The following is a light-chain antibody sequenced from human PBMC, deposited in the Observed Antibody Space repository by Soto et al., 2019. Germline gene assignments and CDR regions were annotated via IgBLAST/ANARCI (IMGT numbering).Light chain of an antibody. V-gene: IGLV1-40*01. J-gene: IGLJ2*01. CDR1: SSNIGAGYD. CDR3: QSYDSSLSGVE. Sequence: QSVLTQPPSVSGAPGQRVTISCTGSSSNIGAGYDVHWYQQLPGTAPKLLIYGNSNRPSGVPDRFSGSKSGTSASLAITGLQAEDEADYYCQSYDSSLSGVEFGGGTKLTVL. CDR2: GNS.